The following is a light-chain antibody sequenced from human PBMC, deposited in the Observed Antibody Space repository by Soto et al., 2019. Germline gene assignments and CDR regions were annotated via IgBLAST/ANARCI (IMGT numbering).Light chain of an antibody. V-gene: IGLV2-14*03. CDR3: CSYTTSNTRQIV. CDR1: SSDVGGYNY. CDR2: DVG. Sequence: QSALTQPASVSGSPGQSITISCTGTSSDVGGYNYVSWYQQHPGKAPKFMIYDVGSRPSGVSNRFSGSKSGNTASLTISGLQAEDEADYYCCSYTTSNTRQIVFGTGTKLTVL. J-gene: IGLJ1*01.